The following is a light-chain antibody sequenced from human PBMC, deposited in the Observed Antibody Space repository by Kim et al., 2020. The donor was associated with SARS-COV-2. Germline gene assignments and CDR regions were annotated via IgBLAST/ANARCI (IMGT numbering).Light chain of an antibody. V-gene: IGKV6D-21*02. J-gene: IGKJ2*01. CDR2: YAS. Sequence: SVSPKEKDNITCRASQSIGSSLHWYQQKPDQSPTLLIKYASQSNSGVPSGFSGSGSGTDFTLTNKSLEAEDAAAYYCQQSSNLPYTFGQGTRLEI. CDR3: QQSSNLPYT. CDR1: QSIGSS.